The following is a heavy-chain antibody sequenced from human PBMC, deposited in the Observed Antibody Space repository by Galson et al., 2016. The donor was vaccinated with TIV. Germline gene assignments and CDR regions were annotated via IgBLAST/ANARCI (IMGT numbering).Heavy chain of an antibody. V-gene: IGHV3-7*01. CDR1: GFTFSRYW. J-gene: IGHJ3*02. Sequence: SLRLSCAASGFTFSRYWLSWVRQAPGKGLEWVANINQDGYEKYYVDSLKGRFTISRDNAKNSLYLQMNSLTAEDTAVYYCTRQLLSESSVGFDIWGQGTLVTVSS. D-gene: IGHD3-10*01. CDR2: INQDGYEK. CDR3: TRQLLSESSVGFDI.